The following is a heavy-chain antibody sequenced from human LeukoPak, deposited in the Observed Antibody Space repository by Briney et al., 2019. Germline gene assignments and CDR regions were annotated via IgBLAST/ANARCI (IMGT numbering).Heavy chain of an antibody. CDR2: IYYSGST. J-gene: IGHJ4*02. CDR1: GGSISSSSYY. D-gene: IGHD5-18*01. Sequence: SETLSLTCTVSGGSISSSSYYWGWIRQPPGKGLEWIGSIYYSGSTYYNPSLKSRVTISVDTSKNQFSLKLSSVTAADTAVYYCARLLPGKYSYGPNFDYWGQGTLVTVSS. V-gene: IGHV4-39*07. CDR3: ARLLPGKYSYGPNFDY.